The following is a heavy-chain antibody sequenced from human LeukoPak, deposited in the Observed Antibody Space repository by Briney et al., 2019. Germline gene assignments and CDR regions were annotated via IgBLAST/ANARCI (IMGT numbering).Heavy chain of an antibody. V-gene: IGHV4-59*01. D-gene: IGHD3-9*01. Sequence: PSETLSLTCTVSGGSISPNYWCWIRQPPGKGLEWIGYIYYSGSTRYNPSLKSRVTISVDTSKNQFSLKLNSVTAADTAVYYCARGGLYYVILTGFDSWGQRTLVTVSS. CDR3: ARGGLYYVILTGFDS. CDR2: IYYSGST. J-gene: IGHJ4*02. CDR1: GGSISPNY.